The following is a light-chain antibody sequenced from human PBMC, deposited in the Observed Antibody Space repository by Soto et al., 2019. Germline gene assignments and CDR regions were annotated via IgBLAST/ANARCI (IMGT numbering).Light chain of an antibody. CDR2: AAS. CDR1: QTVGRNY. J-gene: IGKJ5*01. Sequence: TQSPSSLSLSPGEGTTLSCRASQTVGRNYLAWYQQKPGQAPRLLIYAASSRATGIPDRFSGSGSGTDFSLTISRLEPEDFAVFYCQQYAKSPITFGQGTRLEI. CDR3: QQYAKSPIT. V-gene: IGKV3-20*01.